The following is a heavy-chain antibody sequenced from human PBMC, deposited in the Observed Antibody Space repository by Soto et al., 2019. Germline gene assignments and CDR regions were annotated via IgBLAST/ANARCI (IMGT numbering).Heavy chain of an antibody. CDR1: GFIVSSTY. CDR2: VYSDGTT. V-gene: IGHV3-66*01. Sequence: EVQMVESGGDLVQPGGSLRLSCAASGFIVSSTYLSWVRRAPGKGLEWVSIVYSDGTTYYADSVKGRFTISRDDSKDTLFLEMSSLRAEDTAVYYCATVQFTTGTTWRVFDYWGQGTLVTVSS. D-gene: IGHD1-1*01. J-gene: IGHJ4*02. CDR3: ATVQFTTGTTWRVFDY.